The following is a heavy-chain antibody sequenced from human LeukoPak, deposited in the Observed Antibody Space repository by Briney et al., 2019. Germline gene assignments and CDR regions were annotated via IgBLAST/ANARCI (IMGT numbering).Heavy chain of an antibody. D-gene: IGHD7-27*01. CDR2: IIPIFGTA. Sequence: SVKVSCKASGGTFSSYAISWVRQAPGQGLEWMGGIIPIFGTANYAQKFQGRVTITADESTSTAYMELSSLGSEDTAVYYCASIRINWGSWFDPWGQGTLVTVSS. J-gene: IGHJ5*02. V-gene: IGHV1-69*13. CDR1: GGTFSSYA. CDR3: ASIRINWGSWFDP.